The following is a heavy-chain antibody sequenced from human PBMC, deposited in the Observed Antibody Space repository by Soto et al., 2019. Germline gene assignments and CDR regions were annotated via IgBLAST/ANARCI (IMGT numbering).Heavy chain of an antibody. CDR1: GFTFSSYS. Sequence: EVQLVESGGGLVKPGGSLRLSCAASGFTFSSYSMNWVRQAPGKGLEWVSSISSSSFSINYADSVKGRFSISRDNAQNSQHLQMNNLRVEDTAVYYCARNESSNIYGMDVWGQGTTITVSS. CDR3: ARNESSNIYGMDV. J-gene: IGHJ6*02. V-gene: IGHV3-21*01. CDR2: ISSSSFSI.